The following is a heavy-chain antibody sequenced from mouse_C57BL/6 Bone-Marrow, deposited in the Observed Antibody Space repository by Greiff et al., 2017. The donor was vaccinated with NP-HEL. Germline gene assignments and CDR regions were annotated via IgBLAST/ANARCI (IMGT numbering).Heavy chain of an antibody. J-gene: IGHJ4*01. V-gene: IGHV14-3*01. CDR2: IDPANGNT. Sequence: EVQLQESVAELVRPGASVKLSCTASGFNITNTYMHWVKQRPEQGLEWIGRIDPANGNTKYAPKFQGKATITADTSSNTAYLQLSSLTSEDTAIYYCASHKTGTGDYYAMDYWGQGTSVTVSS. CDR1: GFNITNTY. D-gene: IGHD4-1*01. CDR3: ASHKTGTGDYYAMDY.